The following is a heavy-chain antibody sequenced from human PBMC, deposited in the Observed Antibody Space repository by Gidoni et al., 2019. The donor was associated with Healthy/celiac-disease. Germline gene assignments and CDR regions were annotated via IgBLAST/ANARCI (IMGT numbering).Heavy chain of an antibody. CDR3: ASLSPYSSSFSAADY. V-gene: IGHV1-69*17. CDR1: AGTFISYA. D-gene: IGHD6-6*01. CDR2: IIPIFGIA. J-gene: IGHJ4*02. Sequence: QAQLVQSGAEVKKPGSSVQVSCKASAGTFISYAISWVRQAPGQGLEWMGGIIPIFGIANYAQKFQGRVTITADKSTSTAYMELSSLRSEDTAVYYCASLSPYSSSFSAADYWGQGTLVTVSS.